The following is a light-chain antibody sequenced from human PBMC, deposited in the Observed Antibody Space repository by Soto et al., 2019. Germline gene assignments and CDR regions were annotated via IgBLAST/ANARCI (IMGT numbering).Light chain of an antibody. CDR1: QATNNY. CDR3: QQSYSMPYA. J-gene: IGKJ2*01. CDR2: AAS. V-gene: IGKV1-39*01. Sequence: DIKMTQSPYSLSASVGDRVTIPRRARQATNNYLNWYQLKPGKAPKLLIYAASTLQTGVPSRFTGSGSGTDFTLTIISLQPEDYATYFCQQSYSMPYAFGPGTKVDIK.